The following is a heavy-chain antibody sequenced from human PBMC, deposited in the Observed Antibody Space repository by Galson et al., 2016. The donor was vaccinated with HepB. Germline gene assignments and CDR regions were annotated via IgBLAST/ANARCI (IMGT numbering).Heavy chain of an antibody. CDR3: GAFDI. CDR1: GFTFSNYN. Sequence: SLRLSCAASGFTFSNYNMSWVRQAPGKGLEWVSLMYSDGRTFYADSVKGRFTISRDNSKDTMYLQMNSLRAADTAVYYCGAFDIWGQGTTVIVSS. V-gene: IGHV3-53*01. J-gene: IGHJ3*02. CDR2: MYSDGRT.